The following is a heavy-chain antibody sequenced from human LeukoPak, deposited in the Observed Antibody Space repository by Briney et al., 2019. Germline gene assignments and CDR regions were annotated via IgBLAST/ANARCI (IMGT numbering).Heavy chain of an antibody. CDR1: GFTFSSYA. Sequence: GGSLRLSCAASGFTFSSYAMHWVRQAPGKGLEWVAVISYDGSNKYYADSVKGRFTISRDNSKNTLYLQMNSLRAEDTAVYYCARPTVTTIIDYWGQGTLVTVSS. D-gene: IGHD4-17*01. J-gene: IGHJ4*02. CDR3: ARPTVTTIIDY. CDR2: ISYDGSNK. V-gene: IGHV3-30-3*01.